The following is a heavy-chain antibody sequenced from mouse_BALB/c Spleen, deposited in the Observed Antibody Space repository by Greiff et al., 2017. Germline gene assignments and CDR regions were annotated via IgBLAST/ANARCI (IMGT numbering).Heavy chain of an antibody. CDR2: IDPENGNT. J-gene: IGHJ3*01. D-gene: IGHD2-4*01. Sequence: VQLQQSGAELVRPGALVKLSCKASGFNIKDYYMHWVKQRPEQGLEWIGWIDPENGNTIYDPKFQGKASITADTSSNTAYLQLSSLTSEDTAVYYCARSRYDYDGWFAYWGQGTLVTVSA. CDR1: GFNIKDYY. CDR3: ARSRYDYDGWFAY. V-gene: IGHV14-1*02.